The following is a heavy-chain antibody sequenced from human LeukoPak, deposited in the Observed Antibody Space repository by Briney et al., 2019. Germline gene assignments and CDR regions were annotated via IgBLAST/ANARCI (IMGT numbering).Heavy chain of an antibody. CDR1: GGSISSYY. D-gene: IGHD6-6*01. V-gene: IGHV4-59*01. J-gene: IGHJ4*02. Sequence: RPSETLSLTCTVSGGSISSYYWSWIRQPPGKGLEWIGYIYYSGSTNYNPSLRSRVTISVDTSKNQFSLKLSSVTAADTAVYYCARGYSSSSEADYRGQGTLVTVSS. CDR3: ARGYSSSSEADY. CDR2: IYYSGST.